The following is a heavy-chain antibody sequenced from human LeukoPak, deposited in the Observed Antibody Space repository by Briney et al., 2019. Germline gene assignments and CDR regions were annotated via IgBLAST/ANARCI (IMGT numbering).Heavy chain of an antibody. CDR2: INPSGGST. CDR3: ARRVYCSSISCHHYHYYMDV. J-gene: IGHJ6*03. CDR1: GYTFTSND. D-gene: IGHD2-2*01. Sequence: ASVKVSCKASGYTFTSNDINWVRQAPGQGLEWMGIINPSGGSTSYAQKFQGRVTMTTDTSTSTVYMELSSLRSEDTAVYYCARRVYCSSISCHHYHYYMDVWGTGTTVTVSS. V-gene: IGHV1-46*03.